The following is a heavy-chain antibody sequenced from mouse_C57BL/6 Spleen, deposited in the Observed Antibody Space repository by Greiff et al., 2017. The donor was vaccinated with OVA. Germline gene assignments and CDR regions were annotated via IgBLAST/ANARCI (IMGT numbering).Heavy chain of an antibody. V-gene: IGHV14-4*01. CDR3: TIGNYGYFDV. D-gene: IGHD1-1*01. Sequence: VQLKESGAELVRPGASVKLSCTASGFNIKDDYMHWVKQRPEQGLEWIGWIDPENGDTEYASKFQGKATITADTSSNTAYLQLSSLTSEDTAVYYCTIGNYGYFDVWGTGTTVTVSS. J-gene: IGHJ1*03. CDR2: IDPENGDT. CDR1: GFNIKDDY.